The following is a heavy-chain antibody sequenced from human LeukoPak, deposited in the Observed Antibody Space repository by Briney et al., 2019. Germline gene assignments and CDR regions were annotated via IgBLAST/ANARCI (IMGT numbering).Heavy chain of an antibody. CDR1: GGTFSSYA. D-gene: IGHD2-2*01. V-gene: IGHV1-69*06. Sequence: SVKVSCKASGGTFSSYAISWVRQAPGQGLEWMGGIIPIFGTANYAQKFQGRVTITADKSTSTAYMEMSSLRFEDTAVYYCARVFGVVPAARFDPWGQETLVTVPS. J-gene: IGHJ5*02. CDR2: IIPIFGTA. CDR3: ARVFGVVPAARFDP.